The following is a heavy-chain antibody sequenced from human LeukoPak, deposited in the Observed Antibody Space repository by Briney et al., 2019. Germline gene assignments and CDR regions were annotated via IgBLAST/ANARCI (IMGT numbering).Heavy chain of an antibody. CDR2: ISYDGSNK. CDR3: ARDGSQENYYMDV. V-gene: IGHV3-30*03. Sequence: GGSLRLSCAASGFTFSSYGMHWVRQAPGNGLELVAVISYDGSNKYYADSVKGRFTISRDNSKNTLYLQMNSLRAEDTAVYYCARDGSQENYYMDVWGKGTTVTVSS. J-gene: IGHJ6*03. CDR1: GFTFSSYG. D-gene: IGHD1-26*01.